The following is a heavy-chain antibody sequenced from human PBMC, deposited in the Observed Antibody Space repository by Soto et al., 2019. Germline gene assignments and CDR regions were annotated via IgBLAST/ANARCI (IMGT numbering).Heavy chain of an antibody. V-gene: IGHV3-30*18. Sequence: PGGSLRLSCAASGFTFSSYGMHWVRPAPGKGLEWVAVISYDGSDKYYADSVKGRFTISRDNSKNTLYLQMNSLRAEDTAVYYCAKGVALGYCSGGSCYYYWGQGTLVTVSS. CDR2: ISYDGSDK. D-gene: IGHD2-15*01. J-gene: IGHJ4*02. CDR3: AKGVALGYCSGGSCYYY. CDR1: GFTFSSYG.